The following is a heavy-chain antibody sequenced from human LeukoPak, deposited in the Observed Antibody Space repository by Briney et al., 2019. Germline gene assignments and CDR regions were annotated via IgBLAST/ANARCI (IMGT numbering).Heavy chain of an antibody. V-gene: IGHV4-59*01. CDR2: IYYTGIT. CDR3: VKGAGRDFGY. J-gene: IGHJ4*02. Sequence: SETLSLTCTVSGASISSSYWSWIRQPPGKGLEWIGYIYYTGITNYNPSLRSRVTMSLDTSKNQLSLRLTSVTAADTAMYYCVKGAGRDFGYWGQGTLVTVSS. CDR1: GASISSSY.